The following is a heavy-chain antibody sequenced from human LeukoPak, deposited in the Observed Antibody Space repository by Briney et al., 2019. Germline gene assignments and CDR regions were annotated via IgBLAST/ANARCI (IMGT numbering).Heavy chain of an antibody. Sequence: SETLSLTCTVSGYSISSGYYWGWIRQPPGKGLEWIGSIYHSGSTYYNPSLKSRVTISVDTSKNQFSLKLSSVTAADTAVYYCARCMVRGVYDYWGQGTLVTVSS. J-gene: IGHJ4*02. CDR2: IYHSGST. CDR3: ARCMVRGVYDY. CDR1: GYSISSGYY. V-gene: IGHV4-38-2*02. D-gene: IGHD3-10*01.